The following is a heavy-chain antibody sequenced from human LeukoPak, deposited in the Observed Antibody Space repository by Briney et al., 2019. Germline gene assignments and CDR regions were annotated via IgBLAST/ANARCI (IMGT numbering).Heavy chain of an antibody. J-gene: IGHJ3*02. CDR3: ARTTYYDFWSGYYRSDAFDI. CDR1: GGTFSSYA. V-gene: IGHV1-69*04. CDR2: IIPTLGIA. D-gene: IGHD3-3*01. Sequence: SVKVSCKASGGTFSSYAISWVRQAPGQGLEWMGRIIPTLGIANYAQKFQGRVTITADKSTSTAYMELSSLRSEDTAVYYCARTTYYDFWSGYYRSDAFDIWGQGTMVTVSS.